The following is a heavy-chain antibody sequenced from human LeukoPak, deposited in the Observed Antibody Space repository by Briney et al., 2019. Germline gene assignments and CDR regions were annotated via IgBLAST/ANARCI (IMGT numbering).Heavy chain of an antibody. D-gene: IGHD3-16*01. Sequence: GSLRLSCGVSGFTFSHYWMSWVRQAPGKGLEWIGSMSYSGITHYNPSLKSRVTISLDTSKNQFSLRLSSVTVADTAVYFCAREVSRSYVYYSDYWGQGTLVTVSS. V-gene: IGHV4-59*12. J-gene: IGHJ4*02. CDR1: GFTFSHYW. CDR2: MSYSGIT. CDR3: AREVSRSYVYYSDY.